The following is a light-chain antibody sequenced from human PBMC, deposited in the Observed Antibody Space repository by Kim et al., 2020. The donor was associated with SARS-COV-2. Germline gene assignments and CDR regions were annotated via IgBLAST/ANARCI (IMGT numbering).Light chain of an antibody. Sequence: DIQMTQSPSTLSASVGDRVTITCRASQSISSWLAWYQQKPGKAPKVLIYAASSLESGVPSRFSGTGSGTEFTLTINSLQPDDFATYYCQQYNSYPVTVGQGTKLEI. CDR3: QQYNSYPVT. J-gene: IGKJ2*01. CDR1: QSISSW. V-gene: IGKV1-5*01. CDR2: AAS.